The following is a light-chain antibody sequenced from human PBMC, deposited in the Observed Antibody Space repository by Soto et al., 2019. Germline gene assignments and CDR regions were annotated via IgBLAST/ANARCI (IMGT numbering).Light chain of an antibody. CDR1: SSNIGSNT. CDR3: AAWYDSLKGLV. V-gene: IGLV1-44*01. Sequence: QSVLTQPPSASGTPGQRVTISCSGSSSNIGSNTVNWYQQLPGTAPKLLIYSNNQRPSGVPDRFSGSKSGTSASLAISGLQSEDEADYYCAAWYDSLKGLVFGGWTQLTVL. CDR2: SNN. J-gene: IGLJ2*01.